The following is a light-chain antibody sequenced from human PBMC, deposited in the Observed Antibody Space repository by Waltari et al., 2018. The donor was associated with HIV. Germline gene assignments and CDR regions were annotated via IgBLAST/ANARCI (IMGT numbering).Light chain of an antibody. J-gene: IGKJ1*01. CDR2: KAS. Sequence: DIQMTQSPSTLSASVGDSVTVPCRPRQGANPCLAWDKHSPGKAPKLLIAKASSLPSGVPSRVSGSGSGTEFTLTITSLQPDDFAMYYCQQYNSYPWTFGQGTKLDIK. V-gene: IGKV1-5*03. CDR3: QQYNSYPWT. CDR1: QGANPC.